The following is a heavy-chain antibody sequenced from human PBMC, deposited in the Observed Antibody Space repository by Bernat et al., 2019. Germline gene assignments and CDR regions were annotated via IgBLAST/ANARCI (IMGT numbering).Heavy chain of an antibody. CDR1: GFTFSSYE. V-gene: IGHV3-48*03. J-gene: IGHJ4*02. CDR3: ARDWHYYFDY. CDR2: ISSSGSTI. Sequence: EVQLVESGGGLVQPGGSLRLSCAASGFTFSSYEMNWVRQAPGKGLEWVSYISSSGSTIYYADSVEGRFTISRDNAKNSLYLQMNSLRAEDTAVYYCARDWHYYFDYWGQGTLVTVSS.